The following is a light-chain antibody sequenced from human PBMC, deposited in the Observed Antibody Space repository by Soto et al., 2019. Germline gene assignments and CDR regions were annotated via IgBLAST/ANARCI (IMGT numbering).Light chain of an antibody. V-gene: IGLV2-8*01. CDR3: SSYTTSTTFIL. J-gene: IGLJ2*01. CDR2: EVV. Sequence: QSALTQPPSASGSPGQSVTISCTGTKNDIGVYDFVSWYQHHPGKAPRLIIYEVVQRPSGVPDRFSGSKSGNTASLTVSGLQAADEAYYYCSSYTTSTTFILFGGGTKVTVL. CDR1: KNDIGVYDF.